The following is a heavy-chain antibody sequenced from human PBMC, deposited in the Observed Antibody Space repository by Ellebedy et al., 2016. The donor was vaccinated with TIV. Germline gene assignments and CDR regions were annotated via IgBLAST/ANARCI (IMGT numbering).Heavy chain of an antibody. CDR2: ISYDGSNK. Sequence: GESLKISCAASGFTFSSYAMHWVRQAPGKGLEWVAVISYDGSNKYYADSVKGRFTISRDNSKNTLYLQMNSLRAEDTAVYYCARGGGSFSDHWGQGTLVTVSS. J-gene: IGHJ4*02. V-gene: IGHV3-30-3*01. CDR3: ARGGGSFSDH. CDR1: GFTFSSYA. D-gene: IGHD2-15*01.